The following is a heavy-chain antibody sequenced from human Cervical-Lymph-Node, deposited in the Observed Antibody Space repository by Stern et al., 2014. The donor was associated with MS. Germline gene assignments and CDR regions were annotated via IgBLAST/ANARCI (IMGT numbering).Heavy chain of an antibody. CDR3: AAVSTTSSASPFDY. J-gene: IGHJ4*02. D-gene: IGHD6-19*01. CDR2: INPNTGDT. V-gene: IGHV1-2*02. Sequence: QVQLVQSGAEVKKPGASLKVSCKTSRYTFTAYSFHWVRQAHGQGLQWMGWINPNTGDTTYAKTFRGRVTMTRDSSINPVYMELSRLTSDDTAVYYCAAVSTTSSASPFDYWGQGTLLTVSS. CDR1: RYTFTAYS.